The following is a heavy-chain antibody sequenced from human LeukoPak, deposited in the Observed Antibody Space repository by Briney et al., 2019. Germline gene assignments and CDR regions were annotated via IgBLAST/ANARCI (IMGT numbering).Heavy chain of an antibody. V-gene: IGHV3-74*01. Sequence: GGSLRLSCAASGFTFSSYWMHWVRQAPGKGLESVSRINTDGTVTTYADSAKGRFTVSRDNADNTMFLQMNSVRDEDTAVYYCATKQWLAPPPDSWGQGTTVTVSS. CDR1: GFTFSSYW. CDR2: INTDGTVT. J-gene: IGHJ6*02. CDR3: ATKQWLAPPPDS. D-gene: IGHD6-19*01.